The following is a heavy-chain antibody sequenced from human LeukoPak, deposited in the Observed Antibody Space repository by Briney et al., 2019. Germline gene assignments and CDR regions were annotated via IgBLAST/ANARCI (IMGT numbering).Heavy chain of an antibody. CDR3: ARAGSSAYLIDY. CDR2: IYYSGST. J-gene: IGHJ4*02. D-gene: IGHD3-22*01. CDR1: GGSFSGYY. V-gene: IGHV4-59*01. Sequence: SETLSLTCAVYGGSFSGYYWSWIRQPPGKGLEWIGYIYYSGSTNYNPSLKSRVTISVDTSKNQFSLKLTSVTAADTAVYYCARAGSSAYLIDYWGQGTLVTVSS.